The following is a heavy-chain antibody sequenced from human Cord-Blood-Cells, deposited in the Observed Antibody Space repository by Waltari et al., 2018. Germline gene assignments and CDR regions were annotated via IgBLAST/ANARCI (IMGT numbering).Heavy chain of an antibody. J-gene: IGHJ3*02. D-gene: IGHD2-15*01. CDR1: GYTFTGYY. Sequence: QVQLVQSGAEVKKPGASVKVSCKASGYTFTGYYMHWVRQAPGQGLEWMGWINPNRGGTNYAQKFQGWVTMTRDTSISTAYMELSRLRSDDTAVYYCARDHCSGGSCYSGHAFDIWGQGTMVTVSS. CDR2: INPNRGGT. V-gene: IGHV1-2*04. CDR3: ARDHCSGGSCYSGHAFDI.